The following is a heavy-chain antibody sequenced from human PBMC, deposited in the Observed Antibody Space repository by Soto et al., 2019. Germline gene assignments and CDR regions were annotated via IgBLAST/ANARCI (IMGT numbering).Heavy chain of an antibody. CDR2: IGTASDT. V-gene: IGHV3-13*01. CDR3: ARRNAEKVAAKGGYYYYYMDV. J-gene: IGHJ6*03. Sequence: EVQLVESGGGLVQPGGSLRLSCAASGFTFYIHDIHWVRQAPGKGLEWVSAIGTASDTTYADSVKGRFTISRDNGKQSLFLQMNSLRAGDMAVYYCARRNAEKVAAKGGYYYYYMDVWGKGTTVTVSS. CDR1: GFTFYIHD.